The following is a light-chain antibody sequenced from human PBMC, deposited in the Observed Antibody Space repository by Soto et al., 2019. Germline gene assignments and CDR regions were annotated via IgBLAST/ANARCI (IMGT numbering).Light chain of an antibody. J-gene: IGLJ1*01. V-gene: IGLV2-14*01. CDR2: EVS. CDR1: SSDVGGYNY. CDR3: SSYTSSSISYV. Sequence: SVLTQPASVSGSPGQSITISCTGTSSDVGGYNYVSWYQQHPGKAPKPMIYEVSNRPSGVSNRFSGSKSGNTASLTISGLQAEDGADYYCSSYTSSSISYVFGTGTKATVL.